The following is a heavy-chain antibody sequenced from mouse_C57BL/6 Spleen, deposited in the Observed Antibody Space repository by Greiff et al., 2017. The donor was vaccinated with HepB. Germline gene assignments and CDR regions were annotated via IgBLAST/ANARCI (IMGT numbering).Heavy chain of an antibody. CDR1: GYTFTSYW. CDR2: IDPSDSYT. V-gene: IGHV1-69*01. J-gene: IGHJ4*01. CDR3: ARSFITTNAMDY. D-gene: IGHD1-1*01. Sequence: VQLQQPGAELVMPGASVKLSCKASGYTFTSYWMHWVKQRPGQGLEWTGEIDPSDSYTNYNQKFKGKSTLTVDKSSSTAYMQLSSLTSEDSAVYYCARSFITTNAMDYWGQGTSVTVSS.